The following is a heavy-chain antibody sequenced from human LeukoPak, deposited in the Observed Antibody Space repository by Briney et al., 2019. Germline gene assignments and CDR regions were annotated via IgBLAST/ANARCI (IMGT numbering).Heavy chain of an antibody. V-gene: IGHV4-34*01. CDR1: GGSFSAYY. J-gene: IGHJ5*02. CDR2: INNSGSN. Sequence: APLSLPCAAYGGSFSAYYWSWIRQPPGRGLEWIREINNSGSNNYRTSLKSRVTISIDTSKNQFSLEMSSVTAADTAVYYCARGRGARSSRWYNLFDPWGQGTLVTVSS. D-gene: IGHD6-13*01. CDR3: ARGRGARSSRWYNLFDP.